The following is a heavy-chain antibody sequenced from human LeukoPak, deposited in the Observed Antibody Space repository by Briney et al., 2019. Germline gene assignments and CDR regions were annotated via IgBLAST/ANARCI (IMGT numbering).Heavy chain of an antibody. D-gene: IGHD6-13*01. Sequence: GGSLRLSCAASGLTFSNYWMHWVRQGPGKGLVWVSGINTDGRSTVYADSVKGRFTISRDNAKNTLYLQMNSPRIEDTAVYYCAKDLPRIAAAGTKAFDYWGQGTLVTVSS. CDR3: AKDLPRIAAAGTKAFDY. CDR2: INTDGRST. V-gene: IGHV3-74*01. J-gene: IGHJ4*02. CDR1: GLTFSNYW.